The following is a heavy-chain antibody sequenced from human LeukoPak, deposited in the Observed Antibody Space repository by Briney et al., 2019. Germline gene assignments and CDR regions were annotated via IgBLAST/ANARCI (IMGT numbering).Heavy chain of an antibody. CDR2: IGSDGDGT. D-gene: IGHD1-14*01. CDR1: GFPFSTLG. Sequence: GGSLRLSCSASGFPFSTLGMHWVRQAPGKGLEHVSTIGSDGDGTYYADCVKDRFIISRDNSKNAVYLQMSSLRPEDTAVYYCVSPVFINFWGQGTLVTVSS. V-gene: IGHV3-64D*06. CDR3: VSPVFINF. J-gene: IGHJ4*01.